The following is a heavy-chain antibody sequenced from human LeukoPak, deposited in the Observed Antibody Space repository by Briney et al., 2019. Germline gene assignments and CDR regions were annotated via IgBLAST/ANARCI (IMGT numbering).Heavy chain of an antibody. CDR2: INWNGGST. D-gene: IGHD4-17*01. CDR1: GFTFDDYG. J-gene: IGHJ4*02. Sequence: PGGSLRLSCAASGFTFDDYGMSWVRQAPGKGLEWVSGINWNGGSTGYADSVKGRFTISRDNSKNTLYLQMNSLRAEDTAVYYCAKGGYGDYFLGRDYWGQGTLVTVSS. CDR3: AKGGYGDYFLGRDY. V-gene: IGHV3-20*04.